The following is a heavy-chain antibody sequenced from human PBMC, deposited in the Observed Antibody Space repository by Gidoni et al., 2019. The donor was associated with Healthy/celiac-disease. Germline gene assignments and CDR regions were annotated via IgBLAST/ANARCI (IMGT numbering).Heavy chain of an antibody. J-gene: IGHJ6*03. D-gene: IGHD3-22*01. CDR1: GFTFSSYS. V-gene: IGHV3-21*01. Sequence: EVQLVESGGGLVKPGGSLRLSCAASGFTFSSYSMNWVRQAPGKGLEWVSSISSSSSYIYYADSVKGRFTISRDNAKNSLYLQMNSLRAEDTAVYYCARDPYYDSSGYYPGGYYYYMDVWGKGTTVTVSS. CDR3: ARDPYYDSSGYYPGGYYYYMDV. CDR2: ISSSSSYI.